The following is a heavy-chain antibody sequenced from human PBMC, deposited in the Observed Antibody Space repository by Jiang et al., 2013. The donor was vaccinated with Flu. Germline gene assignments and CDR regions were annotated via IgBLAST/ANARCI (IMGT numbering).Heavy chain of an antibody. CDR2: IYYSGST. CDR1: GGSVSSGSYY. D-gene: IGHD3-22*01. J-gene: IGHJ5*02. CDR3: ARELYYYDSSGYDPPP. Sequence: GLVKPSETLSLTCTVSGGSVSSGSYYWSWIRQPPGKGLEWIGYIYYSGSTNYNPSLKSRVTISVDTSKNQFSLKLSSVTAADTAVYYCARELYYYDSSGYDPPPWGQGTLVTVSS. V-gene: IGHV4-61*01.